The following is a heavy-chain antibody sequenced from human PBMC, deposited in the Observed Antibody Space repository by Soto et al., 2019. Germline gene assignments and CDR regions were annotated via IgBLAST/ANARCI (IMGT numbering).Heavy chain of an antibody. J-gene: IGHJ5*02. CDR3: ARDRVSEGFDP. V-gene: IGHV4-39*01. D-gene: IGHD3-16*02. CDR2: IYYSGST. Sequence: QLQLQESGPGLVKPSETLSLTCTVSGGSISSSSYYWGWIRQPPGKGLEWIGSIYYSGSTYYNPSLKSRVTISVDTSKNQFSLKLSSVTAADTAVYYCARDRVSEGFDPWGQGTLVTVSS. CDR1: GGSISSSSYY.